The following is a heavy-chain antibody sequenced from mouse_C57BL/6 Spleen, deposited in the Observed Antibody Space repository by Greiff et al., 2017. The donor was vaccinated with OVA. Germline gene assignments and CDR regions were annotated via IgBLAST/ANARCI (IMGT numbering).Heavy chain of an antibody. D-gene: IGHD2-1*01. CDR1: GYTFTSYW. Sequence: QVQLQQPGAELVKPGASVKLSCKASGYTFTSYWMPWVKQRPGRGLEWIGRIDPNSGGTQYNEKFKCKATLTVDKPSSTAYMQLSSLTSEDSVVYYWAKYGNYGDWFAYWGQGTLVTVSA. CDR3: AKYGNYGDWFAY. J-gene: IGHJ3*01. CDR2: IDPNSGGT. V-gene: IGHV1-72*01.